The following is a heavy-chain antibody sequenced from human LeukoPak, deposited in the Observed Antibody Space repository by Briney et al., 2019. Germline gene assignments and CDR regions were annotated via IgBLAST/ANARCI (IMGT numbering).Heavy chain of an antibody. J-gene: IGHJ4*02. CDR2: IYTSGGT. V-gene: IGHV4-61*02. Sequence: SQTLSLTCTVSGASISNGNYYWSWLRQPAGKGLEWIGRIYTSGGTNHNPSLKSRVTISVDTSKNQFSLKLSSVTAADTAVYYCARDADSSSWYRIYWGQGTLVTVSS. CDR3: ARDADSSSWYRIY. D-gene: IGHD6-13*01. CDR1: GASISNGNYY.